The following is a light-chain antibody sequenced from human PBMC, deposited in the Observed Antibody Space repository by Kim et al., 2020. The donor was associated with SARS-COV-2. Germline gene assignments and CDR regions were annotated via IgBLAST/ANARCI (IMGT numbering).Light chain of an antibody. V-gene: IGKV1-39*01. CDR1: QSISTY. J-gene: IGKJ3*01. Sequence: DIQMTQSPSSLSASIGDRVTITCRASQSISTYLHWYQQTPGKAPKLLISAASRLQSGVPSRFSGSGSGTYFTLTISSLQPEDFATYFCQQSYGTPFTFGPGTKVDIK. CDR3: QQSYGTPFT. CDR2: AAS.